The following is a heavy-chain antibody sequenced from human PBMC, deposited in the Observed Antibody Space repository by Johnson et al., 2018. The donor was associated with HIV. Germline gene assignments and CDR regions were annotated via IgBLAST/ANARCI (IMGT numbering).Heavy chain of an antibody. V-gene: IGHV3-30*04. J-gene: IGHJ3*02. D-gene: IGHD3-22*01. Sequence: QVQLVESGGGVVQPGGSLRLSCAASGFTFSNYALHWVRQAPGKGLEWVAVISYDGSNKYYADSVKGRFTISRDNSKNTLYLQMNSLRAEDTAVYYCARDLYYYDSSGDSFDIWGQGTIVTVSS. CDR3: ARDLYYYDSSGDSFDI. CDR2: ISYDGSNK. CDR1: GFTFSNYA.